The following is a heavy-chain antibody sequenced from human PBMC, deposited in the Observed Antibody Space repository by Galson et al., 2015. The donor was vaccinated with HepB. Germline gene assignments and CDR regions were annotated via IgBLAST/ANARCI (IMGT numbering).Heavy chain of an antibody. D-gene: IGHD6-6*01. CDR2: IIPIFGTA. V-gene: IGHV1-69*01. J-gene: IGHJ4*02. CDR1: GGTFSSYA. Sequence: SCKASGGTFSSYAISWVRQAPGQGLEWMGGIIPIFGTANYAQKFQGRVTITADESTSTAYMELSSLRSEDTAVYYCATNPVEYSSSPGYYFDYWGQGTLVTVSS. CDR3: ATNPVEYSSSPGYYFDY.